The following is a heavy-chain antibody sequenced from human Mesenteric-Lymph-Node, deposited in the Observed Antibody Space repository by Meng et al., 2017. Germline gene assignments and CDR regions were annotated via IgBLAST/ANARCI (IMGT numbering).Heavy chain of an antibody. CDR1: GGTFSSYA. Sequence: VQLVHAGAEVKKPGSSVKVSCKASGGTFSSYAISWVRQAPGQGLEWMGWINRYNGNTDYAQKFQGRVTMTTDTSTSTAYMELRSLKSDDTAVYYCANRGNPYLDCWGQGTLVTVSS. CDR3: ANRGNPYLDC. J-gene: IGHJ4*02. CDR2: INRYNGNT. V-gene: IGHV1-18*01.